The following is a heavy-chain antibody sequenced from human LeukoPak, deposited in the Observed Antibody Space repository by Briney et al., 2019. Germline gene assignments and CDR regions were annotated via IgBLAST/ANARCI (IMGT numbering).Heavy chain of an antibody. V-gene: IGHV3-49*03. Sequence: PGGSLRLSCTASGFTFGDYAMSWFRQAPGKGLEWVGFIRSKAYGGITEYAASVKGRFTISRDDSKSIAYLQMNSLKTEDTAVYYCTRVQSVGATHFDYWGQGTLVTVSS. D-gene: IGHD1-26*01. CDR1: GFTFGDYA. CDR2: IRSKAYGGIT. J-gene: IGHJ4*02. CDR3: TRVQSVGATHFDY.